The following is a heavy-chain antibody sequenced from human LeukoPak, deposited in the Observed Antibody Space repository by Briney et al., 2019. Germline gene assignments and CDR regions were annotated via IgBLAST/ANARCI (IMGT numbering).Heavy chain of an antibody. CDR2: ISGSGGST. Sequence: TGGSLRLSCAASGFTFSSYAMSWVRQAPGKGLEWVSAISGSGGSTYYADSMKGRFTISRDNSKNTLYLQMNSLRAEDTAVYYCAKTHAPLAAAGHFDYWGQGTLVTVSS. D-gene: IGHD6-13*01. CDR1: GFTFSSYA. CDR3: AKTHAPLAAAGHFDY. J-gene: IGHJ4*02. V-gene: IGHV3-23*01.